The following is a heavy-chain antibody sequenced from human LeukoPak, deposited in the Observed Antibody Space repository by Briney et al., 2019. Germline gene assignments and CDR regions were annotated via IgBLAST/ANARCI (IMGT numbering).Heavy chain of an antibody. CDR1: GFTFSSYW. CDR3: ARNPPRYFN. D-gene: IGHD1-26*01. V-gene: IGHV3-7*05. J-gene: IGHJ4*02. CDR2: IQQDGSEK. Sequence: PGGSLRLSCAASGFTFSSYWMIWVRQAPGKGLEWVANIQQDGSEKYYEDFVKGRFTISRDNTKNSLYLQMNSLRAEDTAVYYCARNPPRYFNWGQGTLVTVSS.